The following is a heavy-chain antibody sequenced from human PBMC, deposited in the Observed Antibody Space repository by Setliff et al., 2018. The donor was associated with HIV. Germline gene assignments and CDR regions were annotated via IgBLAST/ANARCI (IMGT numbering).Heavy chain of an antibody. D-gene: IGHD3-9*01. CDR3: ARLTKAGGGNY. Sequence: PSETLSLTCTVSGGSISRYYWSWIRQPAGKRLEWIGRIYTSGTTNYNASLKSRVTVSVDTSKNQFSLILSSVTAADTAVYYCARLTKAGGGNYWGQGTLVTVSS. J-gene: IGHJ4*02. V-gene: IGHV4-4*07. CDR2: IYTSGTT. CDR1: GGSISRYY.